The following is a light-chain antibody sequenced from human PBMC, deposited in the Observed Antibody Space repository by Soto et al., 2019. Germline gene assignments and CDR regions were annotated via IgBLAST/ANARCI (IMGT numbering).Light chain of an antibody. CDR3: QQYASFSPA. J-gene: IGKJ1*01. CDR2: YAS. CDR1: QSINSY. V-gene: IGKV1-5*01. Sequence: DVQMTQSPSTLSASVGDRVTITCRASQSINSYLAWYQLRPGKAPRLLIYYASTLDRGVPSRFSGSGSGTEFTLTISSLQPDDFATYYCQQYASFSPAFGQGTKVGI.